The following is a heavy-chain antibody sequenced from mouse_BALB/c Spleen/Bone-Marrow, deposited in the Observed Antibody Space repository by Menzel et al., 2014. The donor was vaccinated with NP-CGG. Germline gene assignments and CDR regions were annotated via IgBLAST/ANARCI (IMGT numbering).Heavy chain of an antibody. Sequence: EVMLVESGGGLVQPGGSLRLSCATSGFTFSDFYMEWVRQPPGKRLEWIAASRNKANDYTTEYSASVKGRFIVSRDTSQSILYLQMKALRAEDTAIYDCARDARRDAMDYWGQGTSVTVSS. CDR3: ARDARRDAMDY. V-gene: IGHV7-1*02. CDR1: GFTFSDFY. J-gene: IGHJ4*01. CDR2: SRNKANDYTT.